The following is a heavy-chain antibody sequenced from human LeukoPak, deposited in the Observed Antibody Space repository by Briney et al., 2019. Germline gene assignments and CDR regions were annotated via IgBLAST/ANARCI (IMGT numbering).Heavy chain of an antibody. CDR2: ISSSSSYI. D-gene: IGHD5-18*01. CDR1: GFTFSSYA. J-gene: IGHJ4*02. CDR3: ASAITWIQPVDY. Sequence: GGSLRLSCAASGFTFSSYAMSWVRQAPGKGLEWVSSISSSSSYIYYADSVKGRFTISRDNSKNTLYLQMNSLRAEDTAVYYCASAITWIQPVDYWGQGTLVTVSS. V-gene: IGHV3-21*04.